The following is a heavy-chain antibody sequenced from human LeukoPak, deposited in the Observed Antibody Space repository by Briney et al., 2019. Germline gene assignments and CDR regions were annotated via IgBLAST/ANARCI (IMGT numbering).Heavy chain of an antibody. Sequence: PSETLSLNFAVYGGSFRGYYWSWIPPPPGKGLEWIGEINHSGSTNYNPSLKSRVTISVDTSKDQFSLKLSSVTAADTAVYYCARGQEGATLDYWGQGTLVTVSS. D-gene: IGHD1-26*01. CDR1: GGSFRGYY. J-gene: IGHJ4*02. CDR2: INHSGST. V-gene: IGHV4-34*01. CDR3: ARGQEGATLDY.